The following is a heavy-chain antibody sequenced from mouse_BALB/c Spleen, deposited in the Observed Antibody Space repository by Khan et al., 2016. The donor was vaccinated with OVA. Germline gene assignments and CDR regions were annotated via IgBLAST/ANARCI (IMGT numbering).Heavy chain of an antibody. CDR3: TRHGYVAWFTY. D-gene: IGHD2-2*01. CDR2: IDPFSGDT. Sequence: EVQLQQSGPELMKPGASVKISCKASGYSFTSYYIHWVMESHGKSLEWIGYIDPFSGDTTYNQKFKGKATLTVDKSSSTAYILISNLTSEDSAVYYWTRHGYVAWFTYGGQGTLVTVSA. V-gene: IGHV1-31*01. J-gene: IGHJ3*01. CDR1: GYSFTSYY.